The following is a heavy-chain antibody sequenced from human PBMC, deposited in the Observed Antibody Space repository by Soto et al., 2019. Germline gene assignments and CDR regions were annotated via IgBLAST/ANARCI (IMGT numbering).Heavy chain of an antibody. J-gene: IGHJ4*02. CDR3: AIPTGLEVTGPDY. CDR2: IWSSDIGSDL. V-gene: IGHV3-21*04. Sequence: GGSLRLSCAASGFAISSYTMNWVRQSQVKGLEWVSTIWSSDIGSDLHYADSVKGRFTISRDNSKNTLYLQMNSLRAEDTAIYYCAIPTGLEVTGPDYWGQGTLVTVSS. D-gene: IGHD2-21*02. CDR1: GFAISSYT.